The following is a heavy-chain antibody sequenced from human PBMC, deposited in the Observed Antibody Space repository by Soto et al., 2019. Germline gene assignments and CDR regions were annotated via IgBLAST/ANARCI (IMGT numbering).Heavy chain of an antibody. J-gene: IGHJ5*02. D-gene: IGHD2-2*01. Sequence: SETLSLTCTVSCGSISSYYWIWIRQPPGKGLEWIGYTHDSGSTNYNPSLKSRVTMSVDTSKNQFSLKLSSVTAADTAVDYCARLLYCSSICWFDPWGQGTLVSVS. CDR3: ARLLYCSSICWFDP. CDR1: CGSISSYY. CDR2: THDSGST. V-gene: IGHV4-59*08.